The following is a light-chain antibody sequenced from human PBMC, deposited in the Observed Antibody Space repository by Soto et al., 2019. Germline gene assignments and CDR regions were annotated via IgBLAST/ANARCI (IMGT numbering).Light chain of an antibody. J-gene: IGKJ4*01. CDR1: RNVGSK. CDR2: GAS. Sequence: EILMTQCPATLSGSPGERATLSCRGGRNVGSKLAWYMQKPGQSPRLLISGASTRAADFPARFSGSGSGTEFILTISSLQYEDFAVYYCQQYNNWPLTFGGGTQVDIK. V-gene: IGKV3-15*01. CDR3: QQYNNWPLT.